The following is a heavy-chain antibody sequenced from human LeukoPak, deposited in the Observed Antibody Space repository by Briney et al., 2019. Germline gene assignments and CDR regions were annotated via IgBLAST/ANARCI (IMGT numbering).Heavy chain of an antibody. V-gene: IGHV4-39*01. CDR1: GFTFSSYSMN. CDR3: ARHDLVPAAPYYFDY. CDR2: IYYSGST. D-gene: IGHD2-2*01. Sequence: GSLRLSCAASGFTFSSYSMNWVRQPPGKGLEWIGSIYYSGSTYYNPSLKSRVTISVDTSKNQFSLRLSSVTAADTAVYYCARHDLVPAAPYYFDYWGQGTLVTVSS. J-gene: IGHJ4*02.